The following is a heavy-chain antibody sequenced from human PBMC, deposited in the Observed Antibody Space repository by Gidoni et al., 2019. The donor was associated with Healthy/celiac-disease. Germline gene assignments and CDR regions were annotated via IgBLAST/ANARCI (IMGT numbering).Heavy chain of an antibody. CDR1: GASISSSSYY. V-gene: IGHV4-39*01. CDR2: IHYSGST. Sequence: QLQLQESGPVLVQPSETLFLTCTVSGASISSSSYYWGWIRQPPGKGLEWIGSIHYSGSTYYNPSLKSRVTISVDTSKNQFSLKLSCVTAADTAVYYCARLWFGELSYFDYWGQGTLVTVSS. J-gene: IGHJ4*02. CDR3: ARLWFGELSYFDY. D-gene: IGHD3-10*01.